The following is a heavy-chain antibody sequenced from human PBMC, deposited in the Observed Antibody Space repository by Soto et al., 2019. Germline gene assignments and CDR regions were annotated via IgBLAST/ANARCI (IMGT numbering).Heavy chain of an antibody. CDR3: ARDMPYGAGSLAGCDS. D-gene: IGHD1-26*01. CDR2: VYHSGTT. V-gene: IGHV4-59*01. J-gene: IGHJ4*02. CDR1: GVSITGSY. Sequence: RSLTCSVSGVSITGSYWSWIRQPPGKTLEWIGYVYHSGTTTYNPSLKSRVSISVDTSKNQFSLRLTSVIAADTAVYYCARDMPYGAGSLAGCDSLGQGILVTVSS.